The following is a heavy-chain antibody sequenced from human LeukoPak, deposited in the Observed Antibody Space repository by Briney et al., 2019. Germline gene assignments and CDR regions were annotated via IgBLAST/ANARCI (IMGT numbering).Heavy chain of an antibody. V-gene: IGHV3-64*01. CDR2: ISSNGGGT. Sequence: GGSLRLSCAASGFTFSSYAMHWVRQAPGKGLEYVSAISSNGGGTYYANSVKGRFTISRDNSKNTLYLQMGSLRAEDMAVYYCARGSSSGSYISWGQGTLVTVSS. CDR1: GFTFSSYA. CDR3: ARGSSSGSYIS. D-gene: IGHD3-10*01. J-gene: IGHJ5*02.